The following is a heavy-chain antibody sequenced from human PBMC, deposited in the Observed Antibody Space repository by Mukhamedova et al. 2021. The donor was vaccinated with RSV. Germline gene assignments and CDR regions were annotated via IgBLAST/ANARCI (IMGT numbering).Heavy chain of an antibody. Sequence: SWVRQAPGKGLEWVSAISGRGDRTYYADSVKGRFTISRDNSKSTLYLQMNSLRDEDTALYYCAKDGETASRDFDYWGQGTPVTVS. CDR2: ISGRGDRT. CDR3: AKDGETASRDFDY. J-gene: IGHJ4*02. V-gene: IGHV3-23*01. D-gene: IGHD6-25*01.